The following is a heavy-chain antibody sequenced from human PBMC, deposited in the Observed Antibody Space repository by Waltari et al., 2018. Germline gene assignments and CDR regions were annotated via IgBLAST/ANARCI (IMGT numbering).Heavy chain of an antibody. J-gene: IGHJ4*02. CDR2: IYYSGST. V-gene: IGHV4-59*08. CDR3: ARRASYSSSWYFDY. CDR1: GGSISSYY. D-gene: IGHD6-6*01. Sequence: QVQLQESGPGLVKPSETLSLTCTVSGGSISSYYWSWIRQPPGKGLEWIGYIYYSGSTNYNPSLKSRVTISVDTSKNQCSLKLSSGTAADTAVYYCARRASYSSSWYFDYWGQGTLVTVSS.